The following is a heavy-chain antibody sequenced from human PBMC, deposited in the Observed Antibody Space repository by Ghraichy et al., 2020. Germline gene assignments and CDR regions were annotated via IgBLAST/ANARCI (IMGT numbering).Heavy chain of an antibody. J-gene: IGHJ4*02. D-gene: IGHD6-6*01. Sequence: SETLSLTCAVYGGSFSGYYWSWIRQPPGKGLEWIGEINHSGSTNYNPSLKSRVTISVDTSKNQFSLKLSSVTAADTAVYYCASPDPNSSSSSFDYWGQGTLVTVSS. CDR3: ASPDPNSSSSSFDY. CDR1: GGSFSGYY. V-gene: IGHV4-34*01. CDR2: INHSGST.